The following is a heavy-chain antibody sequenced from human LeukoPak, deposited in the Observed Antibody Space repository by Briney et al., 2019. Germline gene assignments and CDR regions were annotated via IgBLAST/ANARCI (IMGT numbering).Heavy chain of an antibody. CDR1: GASFSSSTYY. CDR2: IYYSGST. V-gene: IGHV4-39*01. D-gene: IGHD6-13*01. Sequence: SETLSLTCTVSGASFSSSTYYWGWIRQSLGKGLEWIGSIYYSGSTYYNPSLKSRVTMSVDTSKNQFSLKLSSVTAADTAVYYCARHAGGITATGTRPFDYWGQGTLVTVSS. J-gene: IGHJ4*02. CDR3: ARHAGGITATGTRPFDY.